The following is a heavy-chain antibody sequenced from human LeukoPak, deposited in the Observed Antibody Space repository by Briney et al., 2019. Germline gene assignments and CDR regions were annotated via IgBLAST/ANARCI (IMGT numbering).Heavy chain of an antibody. CDR2: INTDGSST. V-gene: IGHV3-74*01. J-gene: IGHJ4*02. CDR3: ASSEWEPYSPFDY. CDR1: GFTFSSYW. Sequence: GGSLRLSCAASGFTFSSYWMHWVRQAPGKGLVWVSRINTDGSSTSYADSVKGRFTISRDNAKNTLYLQMNSLRAEDTAVYYCASSEWEPYSPFDYWGQGTLVTVSS. D-gene: IGHD1-26*01.